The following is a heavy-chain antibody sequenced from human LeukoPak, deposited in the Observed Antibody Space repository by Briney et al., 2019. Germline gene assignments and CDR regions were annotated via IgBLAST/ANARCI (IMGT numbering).Heavy chain of an antibody. CDR2: IYYSGST. Sequence: SETLSLTCTVSGGSISSSSYYWGWIRQPPGKGLEWIGSIYYSGSTYYNPSLKSRVTISVDTSKNQFSLKLSSVTAADTAVYYCGRDPGRLGDVWLVTKESLLFDYWGQGTLVTVSS. J-gene: IGHJ4*02. CDR1: GGSISSSSYY. V-gene: IGHV4-39*07. CDR3: GRDPGRLGDVWLVTKESLLFDY. D-gene: IGHD2-21*02.